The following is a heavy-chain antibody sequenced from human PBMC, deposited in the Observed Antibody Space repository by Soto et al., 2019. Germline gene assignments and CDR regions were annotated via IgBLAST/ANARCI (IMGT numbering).Heavy chain of an antibody. D-gene: IGHD3-22*01. Sequence: SETLSLTCTVSNGSVNNGDYYWIWIRQPPGKGLESIGYIYFTGTTYYNPSLQSRLSISVDRSKNQFSLRLTSVTAADTAVYSCARVYWSYSASSGYLDQWGQGTLVTVSS. CDR2: IYFTGTT. CDR3: ARVYWSYSASSGYLDQ. J-gene: IGHJ1*01. CDR1: NGSVNNGDYY. V-gene: IGHV4-30-4*01.